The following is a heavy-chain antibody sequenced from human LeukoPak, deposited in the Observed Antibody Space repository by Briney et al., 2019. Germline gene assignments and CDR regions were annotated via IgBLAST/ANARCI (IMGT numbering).Heavy chain of an antibody. J-gene: IGHJ3*02. V-gene: IGHV3-21*04. Sequence: PGGSLRLSCAASGFTFSSYSMNWVRQAPGKGLEWVSSISISSSYIYYADSVKGRFTISRDNAKNSLYLQMNSLRAEDTAVYYCGKRGPYGDYHAFDIWGQGTLVTVSS. CDR1: GFTFSSYS. CDR2: ISISSSYI. D-gene: IGHD4-17*01. CDR3: GKRGPYGDYHAFDI.